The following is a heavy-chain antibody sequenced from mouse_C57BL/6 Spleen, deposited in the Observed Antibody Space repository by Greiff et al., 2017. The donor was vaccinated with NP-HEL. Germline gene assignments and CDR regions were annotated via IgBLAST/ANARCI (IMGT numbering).Heavy chain of an antibody. CDR3: ARDGDGSSYGYFDV. Sequence: VQLQQSGPELVKPGASVKMSCKASGYTFTDYNMHWVKQSHGKSLEWIGYINPNNGGTSYNQKFKGKATLTVNKSSSTAYMELRSLTSEDSAVYYCARDGDGSSYGYFDVWGTGTTVTVSS. CDR2: INPNNGGT. CDR1: GYTFTDYN. D-gene: IGHD1-1*01. J-gene: IGHJ1*03. V-gene: IGHV1-22*01.